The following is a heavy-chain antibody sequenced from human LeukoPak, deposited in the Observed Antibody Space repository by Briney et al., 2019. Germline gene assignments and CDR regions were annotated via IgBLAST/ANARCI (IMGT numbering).Heavy chain of an antibody. J-gene: IGHJ4*02. CDR2: INSDGSST. CDR1: GFTFSSYW. Sequence: PGGSLRLSFAASGFTFSSYWMHWVRQAPGKGLVWVSRINSDGSSTSYADSVKGRLTISRDNAKNTLYLQMNSLRVEDTAVYYCARGDGYAQRDWGQGTLVTVSS. V-gene: IGHV3-74*01. CDR3: ARGDGYAQRD. D-gene: IGHD5-12*01.